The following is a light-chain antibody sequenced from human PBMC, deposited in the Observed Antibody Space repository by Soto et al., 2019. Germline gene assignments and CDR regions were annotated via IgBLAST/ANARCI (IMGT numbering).Light chain of an antibody. CDR1: QSVSSK. J-gene: IGKJ3*01. V-gene: IGKV3-15*01. Sequence: EIVLTQSPGTLSLSPGERATLSCRASQSVSSKLAWYQQKPGQAPRLLIYGASTRATGIPARFSGSGSGTEFTLTISSLQSEDFAVYYCQQYNNWPFTFGPGTKVDIK. CDR2: GAS. CDR3: QQYNNWPFT.